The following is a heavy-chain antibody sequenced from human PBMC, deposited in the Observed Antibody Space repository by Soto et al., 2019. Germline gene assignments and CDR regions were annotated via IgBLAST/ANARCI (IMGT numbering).Heavy chain of an antibody. V-gene: IGHV1-46*01. CDR3: ARAGRDGYNLSWYFDL. Sequence: GASVKVSCKASGYTFTSYYMHWVRQAPGQGLEWMGIINPSGGSTSYAQKFQGRVTMTRDTSTSTVYMELSSLRSEDTAVYYCARAGRDGYNLSWYFDLWGRGTLVTVSS. CDR2: INPSGGST. J-gene: IGHJ2*01. D-gene: IGHD5-12*01. CDR1: GYTFTSYY.